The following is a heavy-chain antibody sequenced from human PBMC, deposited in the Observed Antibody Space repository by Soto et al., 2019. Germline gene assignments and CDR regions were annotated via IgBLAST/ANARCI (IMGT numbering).Heavy chain of an antibody. CDR1: GFTFSSDA. Sequence: EVQLLESGGGLAQPGGSLRLSCAASGFTFSSDAMSWVRQAPGRGLEWVSAVSGTGYTTYYADSVKGRFTISRDNSENTLYLQMDSLRAEDTAIYYCVKGLNGVAYYYFDYWGQGMLVNVSS. CDR3: VKGLNGVAYYYFDY. CDR2: VSGTGYTT. J-gene: IGHJ4*02. V-gene: IGHV3-23*01. D-gene: IGHD4-17*01.